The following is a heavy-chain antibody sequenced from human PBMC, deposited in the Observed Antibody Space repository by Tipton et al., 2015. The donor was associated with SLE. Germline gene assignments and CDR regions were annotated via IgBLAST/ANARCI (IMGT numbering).Heavy chain of an antibody. CDR2: IYYSGGT. J-gene: IGHJ4*02. CDR1: GGSISSCY. CDR3: ARGGIGGYDPFVY. V-gene: IGHV4-59*01. D-gene: IGHD5-12*01. Sequence: TLSLTCTVSGGSISSCYWSWIRQPPGKGLEWIGYIYYSGGTNYNPSLKSRVTISVDTSKNQFSLKLSSVTAADTAVYYCARGGIGGYDPFVYWGQGSLVTVSS.